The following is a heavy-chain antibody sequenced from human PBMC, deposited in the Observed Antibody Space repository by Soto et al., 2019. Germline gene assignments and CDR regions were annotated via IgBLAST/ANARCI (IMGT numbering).Heavy chain of an antibody. J-gene: IGHJ4*02. D-gene: IGHD2-15*01. CDR2: IYYTGST. CDR3: AREVSSHVCRYFDX. V-gene: IGHV4-59*02. Sequence: PWETLSLTFTVSGGSVRGCYWTWIRQPPGTGLEWIGYIYYTGSTKYNPSLKSRLAISVDTSEKQFSLKLSSVTAADTAVYSCAREVSSHVCRYFDXWGQVTMSTVSX. CDR1: GGSVRGCY.